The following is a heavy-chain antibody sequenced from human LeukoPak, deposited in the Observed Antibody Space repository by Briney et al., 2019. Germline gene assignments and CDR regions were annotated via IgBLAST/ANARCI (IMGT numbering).Heavy chain of an antibody. CDR1: GFNFSRYA. J-gene: IGHJ4*02. Sequence: GESLSLPCAASGFNFSRYAMRWVRQAPGKGLELVSAIRGSTGSTYYADSVKGRFTISRDNSKNTLYLQMKSLRAEDTAVYYCAKDGERGSYSYFDYWGQGTLVTVSS. CDR2: IRGSTGST. CDR3: AKDGERGSYSYFDY. V-gene: IGHV3-23*01. D-gene: IGHD1-26*01.